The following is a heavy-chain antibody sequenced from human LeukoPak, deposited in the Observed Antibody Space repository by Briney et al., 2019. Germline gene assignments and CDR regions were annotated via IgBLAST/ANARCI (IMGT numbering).Heavy chain of an antibody. Sequence: ASVKVSCKASGYTFTSYYMHWVRQAPGQELEWMGIINPSGGSTSYAQKFQGRVTMTRDTSTSTVYMELSSLRSEDTAVYYCARGCFMVRGVPYYYYGMDVWGQGTTVTVSS. CDR2: INPSGGST. CDR3: ARGCFMVRGVPYYYYGMDV. CDR1: GYTFTSYY. V-gene: IGHV1-46*01. J-gene: IGHJ6*02. D-gene: IGHD3-10*01.